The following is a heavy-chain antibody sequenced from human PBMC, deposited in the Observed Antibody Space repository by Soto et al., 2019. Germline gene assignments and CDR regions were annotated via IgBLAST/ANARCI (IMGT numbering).Heavy chain of an antibody. CDR2: ISGSGGDT. Sequence: EVQLLESGGGLVQPGGSLRLSCAASGFTFSTYAMSWVRQAPGKGLEWVSAISGSGGDTYYADSVKGRFTISRDNSKNTLYLQMNSLRADDTAVYYCEKDSGCIQLLFDYWGQGTLVTVSS. J-gene: IGHJ4*02. CDR3: EKDSGCIQLLFDY. CDR1: GFTFSTYA. D-gene: IGHD5-18*01. V-gene: IGHV3-23*01.